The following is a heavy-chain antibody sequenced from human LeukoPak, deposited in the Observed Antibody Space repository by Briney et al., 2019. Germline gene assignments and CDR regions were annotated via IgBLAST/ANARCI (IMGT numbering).Heavy chain of an antibody. V-gene: IGHV3-23*01. D-gene: IGHD5-24*01. CDR1: GFTFRGSA. Sequence: PGGSLRLSCVASGFTFRGSAMSWVRQAPGKGLDWVSLISYDGNNAYYADSVRGRFTISRDNSKDTLYLEMNSLRAEDTAIYYCARDIQLSTWGPGTMVTVSS. J-gene: IGHJ3*01. CDR2: ISYDGNNA. CDR3: ARDIQLST.